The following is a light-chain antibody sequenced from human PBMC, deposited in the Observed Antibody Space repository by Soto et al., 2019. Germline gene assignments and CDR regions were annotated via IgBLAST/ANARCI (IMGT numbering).Light chain of an antibody. CDR2: GAS. Sequence: LVLTQSPGTLSLSPXEXXTRSCSASQSVSNIYLGWYQQKPGQAPRLLTYGASNRATGIPDRSSGSGSGTDFTLTISRLELEDFAVYYWQHYGSSPPWTCGQGTKVDI. CDR1: QSVSNIY. V-gene: IGKV3-20*01. CDR3: QHYGSSPPWT. J-gene: IGKJ1*01.